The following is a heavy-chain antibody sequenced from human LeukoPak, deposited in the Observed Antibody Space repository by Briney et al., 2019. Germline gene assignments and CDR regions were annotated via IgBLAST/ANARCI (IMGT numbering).Heavy chain of an antibody. J-gene: IGHJ4*02. CDR1: GFTFSPSW. CDR2: INNDGSYI. Sequence: PGGSLRLSCAASGFTFSPSWMHWVRQAPGKGLEWVSRINNDGSYINYADSVKGRFTISRDNAKNTVDPQMNSLRAEDTAVYFCVRDGSAYNFDYWGQGVLVTVSS. V-gene: IGHV3-74*01. D-gene: IGHD1-14*01. CDR3: VRDGSAYNFDY.